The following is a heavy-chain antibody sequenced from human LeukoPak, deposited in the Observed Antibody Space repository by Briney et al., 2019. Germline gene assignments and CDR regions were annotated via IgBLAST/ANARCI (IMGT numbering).Heavy chain of an antibody. Sequence: PGGSLRLSCAASGFTFSSYWMSWVRQAPGKGPEWVAHIKQDASQEYHVDSVKGRFTISRDNAKNPLYLQMNSLRAEDTAVYYCARGVVYPAWSGPHWSDYWGQGALVTVSS. CDR1: GFTFSSYW. J-gene: IGHJ4*02. V-gene: IGHV3-7*01. CDR3: ARGVVYPAWSGPHWSDY. D-gene: IGHD3-3*01. CDR2: IKQDASQE.